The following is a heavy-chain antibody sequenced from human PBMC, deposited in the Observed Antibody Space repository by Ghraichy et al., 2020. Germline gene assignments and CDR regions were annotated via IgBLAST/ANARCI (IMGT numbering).Heavy chain of an antibody. D-gene: IGHD4-17*01. V-gene: IGHV4-34*01. Sequence: SETLSLTCAVYGGSFSKYYWSWIRQPPGKGLEWIGEVSHSGNTTYNPSLASRVTVSVATSKNQLSLKLNSVTAADTAVYFCARWTFGDYGKTQYWGQGTLVSVSS. CDR2: VSHSGNT. CDR3: ARWTFGDYGKTQY. CDR1: GGSFSKYY. J-gene: IGHJ4*02.